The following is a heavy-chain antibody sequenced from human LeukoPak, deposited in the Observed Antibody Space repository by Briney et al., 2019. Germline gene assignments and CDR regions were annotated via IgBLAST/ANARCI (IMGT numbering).Heavy chain of an antibody. Sequence: SETLPLTCTVSGGSISSSSYYWGWIRQPPGKGLEWIGSIYYSGSTYYNPSLKSRVTISVDTSKNQFSLKLSSVTAADTAVYYCARHESLLLWFGETLNWFDPWGQGTLVTVSS. CDR1: GGSISSSSYY. CDR3: ARHESLLLWFGETLNWFDP. J-gene: IGHJ5*02. D-gene: IGHD3-10*01. V-gene: IGHV4-39*01. CDR2: IYYSGST.